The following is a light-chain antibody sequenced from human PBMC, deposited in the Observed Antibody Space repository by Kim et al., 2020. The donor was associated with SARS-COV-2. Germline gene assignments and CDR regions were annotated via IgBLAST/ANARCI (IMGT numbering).Light chain of an antibody. CDR3: QKYDSTPLT. CDR1: QSVSSSN. Sequence: EIVLTQSPGTLSLSPGERATLSCRASQSVSSSNLAWYQQKPGQPPRLLMYDASSRATGIPDRFSGSGSGTDFTLTISRLEPEDFAVYYCQKYDSTPLTFGGGTKVDIK. CDR2: DAS. V-gene: IGKV3-20*01. J-gene: IGKJ4*01.